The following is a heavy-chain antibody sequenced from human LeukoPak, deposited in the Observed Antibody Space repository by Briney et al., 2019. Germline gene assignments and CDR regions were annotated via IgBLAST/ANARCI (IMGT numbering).Heavy chain of an antibody. CDR3: ARQGDCSGGSCHYWVY. Sequence: SETLSLTCTVSGGSISSSSYYWGWIRQPPGKGLEWIGSIYYSGSTYYNPSLKSRVTISVDPSKNQFSLTLSSVTAADTAVYYCARQGDCSGGSCHYWVYWGQGTLVTVSS. CDR1: GGSISSSSYY. J-gene: IGHJ4*02. V-gene: IGHV4-39*01. D-gene: IGHD2-15*01. CDR2: IYYSGST.